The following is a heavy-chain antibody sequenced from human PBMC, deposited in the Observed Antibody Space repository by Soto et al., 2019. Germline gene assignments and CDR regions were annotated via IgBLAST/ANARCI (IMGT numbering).Heavy chain of an antibody. CDR1: GGSISSGGYY. D-gene: IGHD3-3*01. CDR2: IYYSGST. Sequence: SETLSLTCTVSGGSISSGGYYWIWIRQHPGKGLEWIGYIYYSGSTYYNPSLKSRVTISVDTSKNQFSLKLSSVTAADTAVYYCARVPLDCGYYFAYGGRETLAPV. J-gene: IGHJ4*02. CDR3: ARVPLDCGYYFAY. V-gene: IGHV4-31*03.